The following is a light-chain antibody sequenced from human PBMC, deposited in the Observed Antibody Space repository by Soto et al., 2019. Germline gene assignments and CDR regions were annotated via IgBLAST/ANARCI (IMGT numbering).Light chain of an antibody. J-gene: IGKJ5*01. CDR3: QQYVSSPH. V-gene: IGKV3-20*01. Sequence: IGLTHSPGTLSLSPGERAPLSCRASQSVSSSYLAWYQQKPGQAPRLLIYGASSRATGIPDRFSGSGSGTEFTLTISRLEPEDFAVYYCQQYVSSPHFAQGTRLEIK. CDR2: GAS. CDR1: QSVSSSY.